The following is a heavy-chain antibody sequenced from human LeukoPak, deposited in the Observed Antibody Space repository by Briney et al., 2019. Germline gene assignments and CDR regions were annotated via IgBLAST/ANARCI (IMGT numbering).Heavy chain of an antibody. CDR2: ISYDGSIN. CDR3: ARVFDWGIDY. Sequence: GSLRLSCAASGFTFSSYAMHWVRQAPGKGLEWVALISYDGSINDYADSVKGRFTISRDNSKNTLYLQMNSLRADDTAVYYCARVFDWGIDYWGQGTLVTVSS. D-gene: IGHD3-9*01. V-gene: IGHV3-30*04. CDR1: GFTFSSYA. J-gene: IGHJ4*02.